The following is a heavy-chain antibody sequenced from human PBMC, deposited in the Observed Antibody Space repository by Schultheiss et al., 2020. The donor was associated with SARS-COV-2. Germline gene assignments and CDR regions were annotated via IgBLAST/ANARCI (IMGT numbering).Heavy chain of an antibody. CDR3: ARLSNDYGGNSYVDY. CDR2: IYYSGST. CDR1: GGSFSDYH. V-gene: IGHV4-59*08. J-gene: IGHJ4*02. Sequence: SETLSLTCAVYGGSFSDYHWSWIRQHPGKGLEWIGYIYYSGSTNYNPSLKSRVTISVDTSKNQLFLKLSSVTAADTAVYYCARLSNDYGGNSYVDYWGQGTLVTVSS. D-gene: IGHD4-23*01.